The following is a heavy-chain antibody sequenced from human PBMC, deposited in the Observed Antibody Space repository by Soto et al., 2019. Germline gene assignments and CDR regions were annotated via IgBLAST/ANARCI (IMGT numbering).Heavy chain of an antibody. CDR3: ARLYCGGDCYYYYYGMDV. Sequence: QVQLVQSGAEVKKPRSSVKVSCKASGGTFSSYAISWVRQAPGQGLEWMGGIIPIFGTANYAQKFQGRVTITADESTSTAYMELSSLRSEDTAVYYCARLYCGGDCYYYYYGMDVWGQGTTVTVSS. V-gene: IGHV1-69*12. CDR1: GGTFSSYA. J-gene: IGHJ6*02. D-gene: IGHD2-21*02. CDR2: IIPIFGTA.